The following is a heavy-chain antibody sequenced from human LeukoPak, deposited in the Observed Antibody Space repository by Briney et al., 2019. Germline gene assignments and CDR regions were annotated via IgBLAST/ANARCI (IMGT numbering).Heavy chain of an antibody. J-gene: IGHJ4*02. D-gene: IGHD3-22*01. CDR3: ARSTYYYDSSGYARVSVNFDY. Sequence: ASVKVSCKASGYTFTSYDINWVRQATGQGLEWMGWMNPNSGGTNYAQKFQGWVTMTRDTSISTAYMELSRLRSDDTAVYYCARSTYYYDSSGYARVSVNFDYWGQGTLVTVSS. CDR1: GYTFTSYD. V-gene: IGHV1-2*04. CDR2: MNPNSGGT.